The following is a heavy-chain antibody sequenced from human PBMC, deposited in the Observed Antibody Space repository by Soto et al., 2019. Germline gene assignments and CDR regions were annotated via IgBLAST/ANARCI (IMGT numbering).Heavy chain of an antibody. D-gene: IGHD3-22*01. V-gene: IGHV3-33*01. CDR3: SRDRYTYYSDSPGDAFDI. CDR1: GFTFSSYG. CDR2: IWYDGSNK. J-gene: IGHJ3*02. Sequence: QVQLVESGGGVVQPGRSLRLSCAASGFTFSSYGMHWVRQAPGKGLEWVAVIWYDGSNKSYADSVKGRLTISRDNSKNTMYLQMNSLRAEATAVYYCSRDRYTYYSDSPGDAFDIWGQGTMVTVSS.